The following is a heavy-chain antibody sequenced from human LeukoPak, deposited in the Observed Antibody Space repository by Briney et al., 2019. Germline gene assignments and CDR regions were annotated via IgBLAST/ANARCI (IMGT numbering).Heavy chain of an antibody. CDR2: IFYTGIT. J-gene: IGHJ5*02. V-gene: IGHV4-59*08. Sequence: SETLSLTCTVSGGSISSPYRSWIRQPPGKGLEWIGYIFYTGITSYNPSLKSRVTMSVDTSKNQFSLKLSSVTAADTAVYYCARAKQPDVGTLWFDPWGRGTLVVVSS. D-gene: IGHD6-13*01. CDR1: GGSISSPY. CDR3: ARAKQPDVGTLWFDP.